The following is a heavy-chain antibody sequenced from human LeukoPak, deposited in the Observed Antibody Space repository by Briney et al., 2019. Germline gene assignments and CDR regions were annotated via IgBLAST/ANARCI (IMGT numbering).Heavy chain of an antibody. CDR1: GFTFSSYW. CDR3: AREEVGPNYYYYGMDV. Sequence: GGSLRLSCAASGFTFSSYWMSWVRQAPGKGLEWVANIKQDGSEKYYVDSVKGRFTISRDNSKNTLYLQMNSLRAEDTAVYYCAREEVGPNYYYYGMDVWGQGTTVTVSS. D-gene: IGHD2-15*01. V-gene: IGHV3-7*01. CDR2: IKQDGSEK. J-gene: IGHJ6*02.